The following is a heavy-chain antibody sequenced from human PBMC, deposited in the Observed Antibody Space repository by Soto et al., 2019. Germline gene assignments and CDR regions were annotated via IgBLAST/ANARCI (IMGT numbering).Heavy chain of an antibody. J-gene: IGHJ4*02. Sequence: GASVKVSCKASGYTFTSYYLHWVRQAPGQGLEWMGIINPSSGSTSYAQKFQGRITMTTDTSTSTVYMELSSLRSEDTAVYYCTREGGRTGNDRDASFDYWGQAALVTVSS. D-gene: IGHD1-1*01. CDR2: INPSSGST. V-gene: IGHV1-46*03. CDR1: GYTFTSYY. CDR3: TREGGRTGNDRDASFDY.